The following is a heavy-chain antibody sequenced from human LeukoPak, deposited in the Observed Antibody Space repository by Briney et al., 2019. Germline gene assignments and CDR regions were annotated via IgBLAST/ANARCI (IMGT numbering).Heavy chain of an antibody. J-gene: IGHJ4*02. CDR1: GGSISSGDYY. CDR2: IYYSGST. Sequence: SETLSLTCTVSGGSISSGDYYWSWIRQPPGKGLERIGYIYYSGSTYYNPSLKSRVTISVDTSKNQFSLKLSSVTAADTAVYYCARDVSGWADYWGQGTLVTVSS. V-gene: IGHV4-30-4*01. CDR3: ARDVSGWADY. D-gene: IGHD6-19*01.